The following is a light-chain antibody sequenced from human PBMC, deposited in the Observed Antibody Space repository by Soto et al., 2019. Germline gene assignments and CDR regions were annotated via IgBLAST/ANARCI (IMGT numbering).Light chain of an antibody. V-gene: IGLV2-14*01. CDR3: SSYAGSSTVV. J-gene: IGLJ2*01. CDR1: SSDIGNYNY. Sequence: QSVLTKPASVSGSPGQSITISCTGTSSDIGNYNYVSWYQQHPGKAPKLMIYEVSNRPSGVATRFSGSKSGNTASLTISGLQAEDEADYYCSSYAGSSTVVFGGGTKLTVL. CDR2: EVS.